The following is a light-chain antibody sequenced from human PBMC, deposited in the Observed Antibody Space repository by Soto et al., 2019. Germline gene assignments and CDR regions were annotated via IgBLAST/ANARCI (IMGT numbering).Light chain of an antibody. CDR2: GTS. Sequence: EVVLTQSPGTLSLSPGERATLSCRASQSINNHFLAWYQRKRGQAPRLLIYGTSNRATGIPDRFSGSGSGTDFTLAISRLEPEDFAVYYCQHYGSPFTFGPGTKVDIK. J-gene: IGKJ3*01. CDR1: QSINNHF. CDR3: QHYGSPFT. V-gene: IGKV3-20*01.